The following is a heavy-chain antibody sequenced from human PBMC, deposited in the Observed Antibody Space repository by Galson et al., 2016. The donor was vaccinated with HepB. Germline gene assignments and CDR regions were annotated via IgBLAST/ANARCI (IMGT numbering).Heavy chain of an antibody. CDR1: GITFRSYT. CDR3: ARDDYFRLGY. J-gene: IGHJ4*02. V-gene: IGHV3-21*01. CDR2: ISGGSSYI. Sequence: SLRLSCAVSGITFRSYTMNWVRQAPGKGLEWVSSISGGSSYIYYADSVKGRFTISRDNAKNSLYLQMNSLRAEDTAVYYCARDDYFRLGYWGQGTLVTVSS. D-gene: IGHD3-16*01.